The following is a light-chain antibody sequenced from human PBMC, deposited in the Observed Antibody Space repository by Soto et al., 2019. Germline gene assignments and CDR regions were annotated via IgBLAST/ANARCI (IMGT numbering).Light chain of an antibody. V-gene: IGLV2-14*01. CDR3: YSYTASSTRV. CDR1: SSDVGAYNY. Sequence: QSVLTQPASVSGSPGQSITISCTGTSSDVGAYNYVSWYQQHPGKAPKLMIYDVSNRPSGVSNRFSGSKSGNTASLTISGLHAEDEADYYCYSYTASSTRVFGGGTKVTVL. CDR2: DVS. J-gene: IGLJ2*01.